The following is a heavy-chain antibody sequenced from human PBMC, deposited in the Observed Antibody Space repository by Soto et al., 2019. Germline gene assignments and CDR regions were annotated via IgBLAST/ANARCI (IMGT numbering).Heavy chain of an antibody. CDR2: VSPKSGNT. CDR1: GYNFVDYG. CDR3: ARGRTVSAIGPRLV. Sequence: QIQLVQSGAEVKKPGASVKVSCKASGYNFVDYGVSWVRQAPGQGLEWMGWVSPKSGNTDYARKVQGRVTMTTDISTSTAYMELSGLISDDTGVYYCARGRTVSAIGPRLVWGQGTLVSVSS. J-gene: IGHJ1*01. V-gene: IGHV1-18*01. D-gene: IGHD1-1*01.